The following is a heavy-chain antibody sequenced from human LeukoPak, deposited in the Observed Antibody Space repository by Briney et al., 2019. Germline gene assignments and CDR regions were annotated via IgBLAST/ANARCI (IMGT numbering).Heavy chain of an antibody. CDR1: GFSVSNNY. J-gene: IGHJ3*02. CDR3: ARDNSGSYYGSDAFDI. CDR2: ISGGGLT. V-gene: IGHV3-53*05. D-gene: IGHD1-26*01. Sequence: PGGSLRLSCSASGFSVSNNYMSWVRQAPRKGLEWVSVISGGGLTYYADSVEGRFTISRDNSQNTLYLQMNSLRAEDTAVYYCARDNSGSYYGSDAFDIWGQGTMVSVSS.